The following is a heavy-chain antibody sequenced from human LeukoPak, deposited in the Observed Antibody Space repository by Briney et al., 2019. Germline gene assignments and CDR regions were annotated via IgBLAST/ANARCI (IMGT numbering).Heavy chain of an antibody. CDR1: GGSISSYY. Sequence: SETLSLTCTVSGGSISSYYWSWIRQPPGKGLEWIGYIYYSGSTNYNPSLKSRGTISVDTSKNQFSLKLSSVTAADTAVYYCARPRWDDYGDLYFDYWGQGTLVTVSS. CDR2: IYYSGST. D-gene: IGHD4-17*01. CDR3: ARPRWDDYGDLYFDY. J-gene: IGHJ4*02. V-gene: IGHV4-59*08.